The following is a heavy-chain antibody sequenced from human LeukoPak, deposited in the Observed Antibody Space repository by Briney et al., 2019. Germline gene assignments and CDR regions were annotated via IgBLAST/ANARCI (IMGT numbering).Heavy chain of an antibody. J-gene: IGHJ5*02. CDR3: ARVGRVVIHDRRRFDP. CDR1: GVSISSSNSY. D-gene: IGHD3-3*01. V-gene: IGHV4-39*01. CDR2: IYYSGNT. Sequence: SETLSLTCTVSGVSISSSNSYWGWIRQPPGKGLEWIGSIYYSGNTYYNASLKSQVSISIDTSKNQFSLKLSSVTAADTAVYYCARVGRVVIHDRRRFDPWGQGTLVTVSS.